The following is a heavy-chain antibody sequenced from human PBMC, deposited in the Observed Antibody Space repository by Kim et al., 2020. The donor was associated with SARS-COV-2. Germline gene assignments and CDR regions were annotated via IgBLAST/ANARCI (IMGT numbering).Heavy chain of an antibody. CDR3: ARGLPRRETFDI. V-gene: IGHV3-53*01. CDR1: GFTVSSAY. Sequence: GGSLRLSCAASGFTVSSAYMTWVRQAPGKGLEWVSAIYSSGTTFYADSVKGRFTISRDNSKNTLYLQMNSLRAADTAVYHCARGLPRRETFDIWGQGTMV. CDR2: IYSSGTT. J-gene: IGHJ3*02.